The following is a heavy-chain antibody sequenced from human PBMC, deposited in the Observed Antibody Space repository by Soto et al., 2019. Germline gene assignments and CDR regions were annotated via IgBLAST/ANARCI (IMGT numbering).Heavy chain of an antibody. CDR1: GFTFSTYG. D-gene: IGHD3-10*01. Sequence: QVHLVASGGGVVQPGRSLRLSCVASGFTFSTYGMHWVRQAPGKGLEWVAVIWYDGSKTYYAESVKGRFTISRDNSKNTLYLQMNSLRAEDTAVYYCARDIWFAKSKCLDYWGQGTLVTVS. V-gene: IGHV3-33*01. CDR2: IWYDGSKT. CDR3: ARDIWFAKSKCLDY. J-gene: IGHJ4*02.